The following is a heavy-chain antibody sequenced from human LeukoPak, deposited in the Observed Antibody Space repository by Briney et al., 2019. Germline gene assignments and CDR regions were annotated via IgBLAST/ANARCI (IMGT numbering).Heavy chain of an antibody. V-gene: IGHV4-59*01. Sequence: SETLSLTCTVSGGSISSYYWSWIRQPPGKGLQWIGYLFYSGSTNYNPSLKSRVTISVDTSKNQFSLKLSSMTAADTAVYYCARFSALYYYDSSYDAFDIWGQGTMVTVSS. CDR1: GGSISSYY. CDR2: LFYSGST. D-gene: IGHD3-22*01. CDR3: ARFSALYYYDSSYDAFDI. J-gene: IGHJ3*02.